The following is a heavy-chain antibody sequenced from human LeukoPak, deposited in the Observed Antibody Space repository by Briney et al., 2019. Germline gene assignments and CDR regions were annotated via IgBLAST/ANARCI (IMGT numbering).Heavy chain of an antibody. CDR2: ISYDGSNK. J-gene: IGHJ4*02. CDR1: GFTFSTYA. Sequence: GGSLRLSCAASGFTFSTYAIHWVRQAPGKGLEWVAVISYDGSNKYYADSVKGRFTISRDNSKNTVYLQMNNLRAEDTAMYYCARGNSGTYSHFDDWGQGTLVTVSS. D-gene: IGHD1-26*01. V-gene: IGHV3-30-3*01. CDR3: ARGNSGTYSHFDD.